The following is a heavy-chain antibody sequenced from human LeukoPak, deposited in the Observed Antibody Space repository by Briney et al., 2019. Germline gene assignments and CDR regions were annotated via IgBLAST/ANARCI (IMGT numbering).Heavy chain of an antibody. CDR2: ISCSGSTI. Sequence: GGSLRLSCAASGFTFSSYEMNWVRQAPGKGLEWVSYISCSGSTIYYADSVKGRFTISRDNAENSLYLQMNSLRAEDTAVYYCAELGITMIGGVWGKGTTVTISS. J-gene: IGHJ6*04. D-gene: IGHD3-10*02. CDR3: AELGITMIGGV. V-gene: IGHV3-48*03. CDR1: GFTFSSYE.